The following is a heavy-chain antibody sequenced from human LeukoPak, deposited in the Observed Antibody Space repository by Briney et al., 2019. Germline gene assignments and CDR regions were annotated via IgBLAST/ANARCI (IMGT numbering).Heavy chain of an antibody. V-gene: IGHV1-3*01. CDR3: AKVILGGYYDSSGYYEDY. Sequence: ASVTVSCKASGYTFTSYAMHWVRQAPGQRLEWMGWINAGNGNTKYSQKFQGRVTITRDTSASTAYMELSSLRSEDTAVYYCAKVILGGYYDSSGYYEDYWGQGTLVTVSS. CDR1: GYTFTSYA. D-gene: IGHD3-22*01. CDR2: INAGNGNT. J-gene: IGHJ4*02.